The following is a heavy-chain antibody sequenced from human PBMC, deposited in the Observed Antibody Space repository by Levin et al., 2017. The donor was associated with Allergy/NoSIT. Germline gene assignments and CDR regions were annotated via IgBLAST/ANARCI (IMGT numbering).Heavy chain of an antibody. Sequence: SETLSLTCAVYGESFSGYYWSWIRQPPGKGLEWIGEINHSGSTNYNPSLKSRVTISVDTSKNQFSVKLSSVTAADTAVYYCARGVVPQPYYFDYWGQGTLVTVSS. J-gene: IGHJ4*02. CDR2: INHSGST. CDR3: ARGVVPQPYYFDY. CDR1: GESFSGYY. D-gene: IGHD2-2*01. V-gene: IGHV4-34*01.